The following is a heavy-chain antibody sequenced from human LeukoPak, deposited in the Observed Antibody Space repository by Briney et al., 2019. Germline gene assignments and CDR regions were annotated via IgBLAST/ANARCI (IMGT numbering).Heavy chain of an antibody. Sequence: GGSLRLSCAASGFTFSNYEMNWVRQAPGKGLEWVSYISSSGGTIYYADSVKGRVTISRDNAKNSLYLQMSSLRAEDTAVYYCARIGRQWSSVSPIWGQGTMVTVSS. CDR1: GFTFSNYE. CDR3: ARIGRQWSSVSPI. D-gene: IGHD4-23*01. CDR2: ISSSGGTI. V-gene: IGHV3-48*03. J-gene: IGHJ3*02.